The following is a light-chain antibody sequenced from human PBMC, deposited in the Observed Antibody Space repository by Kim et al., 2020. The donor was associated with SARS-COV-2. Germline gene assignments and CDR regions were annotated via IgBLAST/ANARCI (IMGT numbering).Light chain of an antibody. J-gene: IGKJ4*01. CDR2: WAS. CDR1: QNVVYSSNSKNY. Sequence: ATINCKSSQNVVYSSNSKNYLAWYQQKTGQPPKLLIYWASTRESGVPDRFSGSGSGTDFTLTISNLQAEDVAVYYCQQYYSSPLTFGGGTKVDIK. CDR3: QQYYSSPLT. V-gene: IGKV4-1*01.